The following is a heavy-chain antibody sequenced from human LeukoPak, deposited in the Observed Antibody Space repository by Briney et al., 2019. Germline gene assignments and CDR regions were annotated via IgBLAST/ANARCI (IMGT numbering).Heavy chain of an antibody. J-gene: IGHJ4*02. CDR2: ISYDGRNK. V-gene: IGHV3-30*06. CDR1: GFTFSSYG. D-gene: IGHD1-26*01. CDR3: ARVGEAKVGATTGEFDY. Sequence: GTSLRLSCAASGFTFSSYGMHWVRQAPGKGLEWVAVISYDGRNKYYADSVKGRFTISRDNSKNTLYLQMNSLRAEDTAVYYCARVGEAKVGATTGEFDYWGQGTLVTVSS.